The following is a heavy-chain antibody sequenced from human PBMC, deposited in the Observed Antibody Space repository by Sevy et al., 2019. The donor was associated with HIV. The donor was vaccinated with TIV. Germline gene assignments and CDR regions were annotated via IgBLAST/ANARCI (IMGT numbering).Heavy chain of an antibody. CDR2: MNPNSGNT. J-gene: IGHJ6*02. Sequence: ASVKVSCKASGYTFTSYDINWVRQATGQGLEWMGWMNPNSGNTGYAQKFQGRVTMTRNTSISTAYMELSNLRSEDTAVYYCARTEPGIAAYGMDVWGQGTTVTVSS. V-gene: IGHV1-8*01. CDR1: GYTFTSYD. CDR3: ARTEPGIAAYGMDV. D-gene: IGHD6-13*01.